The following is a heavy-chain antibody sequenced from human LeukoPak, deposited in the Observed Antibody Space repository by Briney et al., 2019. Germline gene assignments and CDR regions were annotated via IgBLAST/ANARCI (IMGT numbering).Heavy chain of an antibody. CDR2: ISGSGGST. D-gene: IGHD2-15*01. V-gene: IGHV3-23*01. CDR1: GFTFSSYA. Sequence: GGSLRLSCAAPGFTFSSYAMSWVRQAPGKGLEWVSAISGSGGSTYYADSVKGRFTISKDNSKNTLYLQMYSLRAEDTAVYYCAREIVVVVAATRYYYYGMDVWGQGTTVTVSS. CDR3: AREIVVVVAATRYYYYGMDV. J-gene: IGHJ6*02.